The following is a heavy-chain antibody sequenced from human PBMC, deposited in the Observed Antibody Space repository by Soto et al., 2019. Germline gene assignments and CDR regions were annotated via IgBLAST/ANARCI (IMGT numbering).Heavy chain of an antibody. D-gene: IGHD4-17*01. CDR3: AGDYGDYASYGMDV. CDR2: IIPIFGTA. V-gene: IGHV1-69*12. CDR1: GGTFSSYA. J-gene: IGHJ6*02. Sequence: QVQLVQSGAEVKKPGSSVKVSCKASGGTFSSYAISWVRQAPGQGLEWMGGIIPIFGTANYAQNFQGRVPITADEPTSTAYMELSSLRSEGTAVYYCAGDYGDYASYGMDVWGQGPTVTVSS.